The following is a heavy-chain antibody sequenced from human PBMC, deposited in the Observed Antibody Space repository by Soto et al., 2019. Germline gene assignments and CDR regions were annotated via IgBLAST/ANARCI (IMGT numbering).Heavy chain of an antibody. V-gene: IGHV3-30*18. D-gene: IGHD6-19*01. CDR2: ISYDGSNK. J-gene: IGHJ6*02. Sequence: GGSLRLSCAASGFTFSSYGMHWVRQAPGKGLEWVAVISYDGSNKYYADSVKGRFTISRDNSKNTLYLQMNSLRAEDTAVYYCAKDSDGSGWTTGDGMDVWGQGTTVTVSS. CDR1: GFTFSSYG. CDR3: AKDSDGSGWTTGDGMDV.